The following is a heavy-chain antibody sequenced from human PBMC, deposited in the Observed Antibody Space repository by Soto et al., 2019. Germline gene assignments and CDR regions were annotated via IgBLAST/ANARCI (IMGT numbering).Heavy chain of an antibody. CDR2: IHRTGST. CDR1: RGSISSYY. D-gene: IGHD3-10*01. J-gene: IGHJ5*02. Sequence: SETLSLTCSVSRGSISSYYWSWVRQPPGKGLEWIGFIHRTGSTKYNPSLESRVTISVDTSQNQLSLRLSSVTTADTAVYYCARESAGSGKNNWFDPWGQGILVTVSS. CDR3: ARESAGSGKNNWFDP. V-gene: IGHV4-59*01.